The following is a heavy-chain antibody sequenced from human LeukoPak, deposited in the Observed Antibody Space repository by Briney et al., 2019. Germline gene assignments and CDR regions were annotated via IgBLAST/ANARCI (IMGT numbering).Heavy chain of an antibody. J-gene: IGHJ4*01. CDR1: QFDFFGYG. D-gene: IGHD2-21*02. CDR2: IFTDPITT. V-gene: IGHV3-74*01. Sequence: GGSLRLSCVASQFDFFGYGMQWVRQAPRQGLVWVSRIFTDPITTSYADSLKGRFTISIDNDKNTLYLEMKSLRVEDTAVYYCARELPREVTLDYWGQGTLVTVSP. CDR3: ARELPREVTLDY.